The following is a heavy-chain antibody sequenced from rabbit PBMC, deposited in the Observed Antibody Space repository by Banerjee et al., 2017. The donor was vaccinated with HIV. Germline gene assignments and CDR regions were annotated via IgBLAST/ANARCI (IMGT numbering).Heavy chain of an antibody. CDR1: GFSFSDSYY. J-gene: IGHJ5*01. CDR3: ARSSSDWGGWLDL. V-gene: IGHV1S40*01. D-gene: IGHD4-1*01. Sequence: QSLEESGGDLVKPGASLTLTCRTSGFSFSDSYYMCWVRQAPGKGLEWIACIYAGSSGSTYYASWAKGRFTISKTSSTTVTLQMTSLTAADTATYFCARSSSDWGGWLDLWGQGTLVTVS. CDR2: IYAGSSGST.